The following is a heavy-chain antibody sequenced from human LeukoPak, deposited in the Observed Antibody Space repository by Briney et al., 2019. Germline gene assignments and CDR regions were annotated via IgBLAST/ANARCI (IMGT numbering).Heavy chain of an antibody. J-gene: IGHJ4*02. Sequence: PGGSLRLSCASSGFTFSSHAMHGLRQAPGKGLEYVSAISSDGGVTYYANSVKGRFTISRDNSKNTVHLQMGSLRGEDMAVYYCARDPHCGSTSCLSYFDYWGQGTLVTVSS. CDR2: ISSDGGVT. D-gene: IGHD2-2*01. CDR3: ARDPHCGSTSCLSYFDY. CDR1: GFTFSSHA. V-gene: IGHV3-64*01.